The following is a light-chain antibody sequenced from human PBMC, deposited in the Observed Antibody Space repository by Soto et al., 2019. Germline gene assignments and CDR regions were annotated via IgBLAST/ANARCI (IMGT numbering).Light chain of an antibody. V-gene: IGKV1-6*01. CDR1: QGIGND. J-gene: IGKJ1*01. CDR3: LQGYKYPWT. Sequence: AIQMTQSPSSLSASVGDRVTITCRASQGIGNDLGWYQHKPGQAPKLLIYAASSLPSGVPSRFSGSGSGTDFTLIISSLQAEDFATYYCLQGYKYPWTFGQGTKVEIK. CDR2: AAS.